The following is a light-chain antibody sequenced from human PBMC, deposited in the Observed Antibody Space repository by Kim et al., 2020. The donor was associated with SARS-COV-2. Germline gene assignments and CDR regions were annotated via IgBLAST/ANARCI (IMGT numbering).Light chain of an antibody. Sequence: SVGDRITIAWRASQSIGTRLNWYQQRPGKAPKLLIYAASTLQSGVPSRFSGAGSGTDFTLTISSLQPDDFATYYCQQSFSTPWLSFGGGTKVDIK. CDR2: AAS. CDR3: QQSFSTPWLS. J-gene: IGKJ4*01. V-gene: IGKV1-39*01. CDR1: QSIGTR.